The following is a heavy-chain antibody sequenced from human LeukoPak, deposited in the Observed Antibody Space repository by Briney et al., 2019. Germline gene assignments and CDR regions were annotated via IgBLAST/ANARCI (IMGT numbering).Heavy chain of an antibody. D-gene: IGHD2-2*01. CDR1: GGSISSNY. V-gene: IGHV4-59*01. Sequence: SETLSLTCTVSGGSISSNYWSWIRQPPGKGLEWIGYIYYSGSTNYNPSLKSRVTISVDTSKNQFSLKLSSVTAADTAVYYCARGCSSTSCAIAGGLHAFDIWGQGTMVTVSS. CDR3: ARGCSSTSCAIAGGLHAFDI. CDR2: IYYSGST. J-gene: IGHJ3*02.